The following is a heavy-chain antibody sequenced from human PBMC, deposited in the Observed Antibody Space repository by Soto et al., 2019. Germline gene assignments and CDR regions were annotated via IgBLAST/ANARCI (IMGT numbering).Heavy chain of an antibody. D-gene: IGHD5-12*01. V-gene: IGHV4-39*01. CDR1: GVSISSGPYY. J-gene: IGHJ6*02. Sequence: PSETLSLTCTVSGVSISSGPYYWGWIRQPPGKGLEWIGNIYTSGSTYYNPSLKSRVTISVDTSKHQFSLKLRSVTAADTAVYYCAGTAHIDTPMGGYYYYSTDVWGRGTTVTVSS. CDR3: AGTAHIDTPMGGYYYYSTDV. CDR2: IYTSGST.